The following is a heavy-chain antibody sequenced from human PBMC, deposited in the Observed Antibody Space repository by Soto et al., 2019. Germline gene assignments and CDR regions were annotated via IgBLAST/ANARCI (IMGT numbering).Heavy chain of an antibody. J-gene: IGHJ1*01. CDR3: ARSPYDSSGYYYGKH. V-gene: IGHV4-59*01. Sequence: SETLSLTCTVSGGSISSYYWSWIRQPPGRGLEWIGYIYYSGSTNYNPSLKSRVTISVDTSKNQFSLKLSSVTAADTAVYYCARSPYDSSGYYYGKHWGQGTLVTVS. CDR1: GGSISSYY. D-gene: IGHD3-22*01. CDR2: IYYSGST.